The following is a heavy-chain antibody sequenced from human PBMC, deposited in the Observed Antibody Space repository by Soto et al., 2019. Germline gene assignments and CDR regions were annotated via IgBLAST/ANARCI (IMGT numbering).Heavy chain of an antibody. J-gene: IGHJ6*02. Sequence: EVQLLESGGGLVQPGGSLRLSCAASGFTFSSYAMSWVRQAPGKGLEWVSAISGSGGSTYYADSVKGRFTISRDNSKNTLYLQMNSLRGEDTAVYYCATDEHWNYGYGMDVWGQGTTATVSS. CDR1: GFTFSSYA. D-gene: IGHD1-7*01. CDR3: ATDEHWNYGYGMDV. V-gene: IGHV3-23*01. CDR2: ISGSGGST.